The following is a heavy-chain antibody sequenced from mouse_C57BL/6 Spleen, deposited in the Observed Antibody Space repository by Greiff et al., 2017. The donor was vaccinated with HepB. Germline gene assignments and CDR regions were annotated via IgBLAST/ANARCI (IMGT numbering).Heavy chain of an antibody. J-gene: IGHJ3*01. CDR3: ARAHYYGSEGFAY. CDR1: GYSITSGYY. Sequence: VQLQQSGPGLVKPSQSLSLTCSVTGYSITSGYYWNWIRQFPGNKLEWMGYISYDGSNNYNPSLKNRISITRDTSKNQFFLKLNSVTTEDTATYYCARAHYYGSEGFAYWGQGTLVTVSA. D-gene: IGHD1-1*01. V-gene: IGHV3-6*01. CDR2: ISYDGSN.